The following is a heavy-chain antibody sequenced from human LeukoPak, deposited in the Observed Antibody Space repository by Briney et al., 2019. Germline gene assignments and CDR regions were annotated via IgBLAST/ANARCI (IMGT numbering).Heavy chain of an antibody. D-gene: IGHD3-22*01. CDR2: IYYSGST. Sequence: SETLSLTCTVSGGSISSYYWSWIRQPPGKGLEWIGYIYYSGSTNYNPSLKSRVTISVDTSKNQFSLKLSSVTAADTAVYYCARHMGFGDYYDSSGLDYWGQGTLVTVSS. CDR3: ARHMGFGDYYDSSGLDY. CDR1: GGSISSYY. V-gene: IGHV4-59*08. J-gene: IGHJ4*02.